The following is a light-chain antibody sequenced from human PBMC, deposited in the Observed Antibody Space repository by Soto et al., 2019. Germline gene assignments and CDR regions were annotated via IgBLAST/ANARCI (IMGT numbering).Light chain of an antibody. CDR1: QDTRRN. V-gene: IGKV1-9*01. Sequence: DIQLTQSPSFLSASVGDRVTISCRASQDTRRNLAWYQQETGSAPRLLIYAASIVQSGVPSRFSGSGSGTDFTLTVSGLQPEDFATYYCQQLNAYPHTFGQGTKVEIK. J-gene: IGKJ2*01. CDR2: AAS. CDR3: QQLNAYPHT.